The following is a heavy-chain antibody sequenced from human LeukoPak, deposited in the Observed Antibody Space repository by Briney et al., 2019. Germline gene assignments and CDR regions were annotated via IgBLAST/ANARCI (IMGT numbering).Heavy chain of an antibody. CDR3: VRDLRARGIVVVPAAIGGGFDP. V-gene: IGHV3-33*01. Sequence: GGSLRLSCAASGFTFSNYGMHWVRQAPGKGLEWVAVVYFDGSNKYYADSVKGRFTISRDISQNTLYLQMNNLRAEDTAVYYCVRDLRARGIVVVPAAIGGGFDPWGQGTLVTVSS. CDR1: GFTFSNYG. CDR2: VYFDGSNK. D-gene: IGHD2-2*02. J-gene: IGHJ5*02.